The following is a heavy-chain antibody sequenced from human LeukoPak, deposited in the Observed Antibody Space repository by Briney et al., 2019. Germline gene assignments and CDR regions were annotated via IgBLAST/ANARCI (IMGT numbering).Heavy chain of an antibody. J-gene: IGHJ4*02. Sequence: GGSLRLSCAASGFTFSSYGMHWVRQAPGKGLEWVAFIRYDGSNKYYADSVKGRFTIFRDNSKNTLYLRMNSLRAEDTAVYYCAKEGRRLYYYDSSGYYPLGYWGQGTLVTVSS. V-gene: IGHV3-30*02. D-gene: IGHD3-22*01. CDR1: GFTFSSYG. CDR2: IRYDGSNK. CDR3: AKEGRRLYYYDSSGYYPLGY.